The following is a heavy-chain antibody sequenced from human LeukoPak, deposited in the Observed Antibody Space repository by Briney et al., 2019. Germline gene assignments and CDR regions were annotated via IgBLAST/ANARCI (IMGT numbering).Heavy chain of an antibody. CDR3: ATGGGAGTDY. J-gene: IGHJ4*02. CDR2: IYHSGST. Sequence: PSETLSLTCTVSGYSISSGYYWGWIRQPPGKGLEWIGSIYHSGSTYYNPSLKSRVTISVDTSKNQFSLKLSSVTAADTAVYYCATGGGAGTDYWGQGTLVTVSS. D-gene: IGHD6-19*01. V-gene: IGHV4-38-2*02. CDR1: GYSISSGYY.